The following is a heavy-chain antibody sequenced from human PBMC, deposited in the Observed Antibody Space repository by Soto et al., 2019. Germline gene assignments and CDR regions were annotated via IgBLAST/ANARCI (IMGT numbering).Heavy chain of an antibody. CDR2: ISYDGSNK. CDR3: ARGVDAFDI. Sequence: QVQLVESGGGVVQPGRSLRLSCAASGFTFSSYGMHWVRQAPGKGLEWVAVISYDGSNKYYADSVKGRFTISRDNSKNTLYLQMNSLRAEDTAVYYCARGVDAFDIWGQGTMVTVSS. V-gene: IGHV3-30*03. J-gene: IGHJ3*02. CDR1: GFTFSSYG.